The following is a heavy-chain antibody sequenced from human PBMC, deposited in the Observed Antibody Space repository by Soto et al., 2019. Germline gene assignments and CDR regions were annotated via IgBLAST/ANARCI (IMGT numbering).Heavy chain of an antibody. V-gene: IGHV3-23*01. CDR1: GFTFSSYA. D-gene: IGHD2-21*02. CDR3: ARIVVVTAIHWFDP. CDR2: ISGSGGST. Sequence: GGSLRLSCAASGFTFSSYAMSWIRQAPGKGLEWVSAISGSGGSTYYADSVKGRFTISRDNSKNTLYLQMNSLRAEDTAVYYCARIVVVTAIHWFDPWGQGTLVTVSS. J-gene: IGHJ5*02.